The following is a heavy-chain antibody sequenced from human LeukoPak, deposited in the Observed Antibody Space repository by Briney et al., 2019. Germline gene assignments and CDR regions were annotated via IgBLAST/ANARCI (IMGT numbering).Heavy chain of an antibody. V-gene: IGHV3-23*01. J-gene: IGHJ4*02. CDR1: GFTFSSYD. CDR2: ISGSGGST. D-gene: IGHD3-9*01. Sequence: GGSLRLSCAVSGFTFSSYDMSWVRQAPGKGLEWVSGISGSGGSTYYADSVKGRFTISRDTSKNALYLQMNSLRVEDTAVYYCAKVGQNYDILTYYFDYWGQGTLVTVPS. CDR3: AKVGQNYDILTYYFDY.